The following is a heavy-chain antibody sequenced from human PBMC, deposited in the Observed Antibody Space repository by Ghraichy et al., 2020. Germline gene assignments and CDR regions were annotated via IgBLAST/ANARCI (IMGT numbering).Heavy chain of an antibody. D-gene: IGHD3-22*01. CDR2: IYPGDSDT. J-gene: IGHJ4*02. CDR1: GYSFTSYW. V-gene: IGHV5-51*01. CDR3: ARLVVITKTFGRYFDY. Sequence: GESLNISCKGSGYSFTSYWIGWVRQMPGKGLEWMGIIYPGDSDTRYSPSFQGQVTISADKSISTAYLQWSSLKASDTAMYYCARLVVITKTFGRYFDYWGQGTLVTVSS.